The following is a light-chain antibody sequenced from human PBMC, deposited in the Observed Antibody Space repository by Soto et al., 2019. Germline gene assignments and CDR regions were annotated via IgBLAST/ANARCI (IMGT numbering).Light chain of an antibody. CDR2: GAS. J-gene: IGKJ2*01. CDR1: ESVNSNY. V-gene: IGKV3-20*01. Sequence: EIVLTQSPVTLSLSPGESATLSCRASESVNSNYLAWYQQKPGQAPRLLIFGASSRATGIPNRFSGSGSGTDFTLTISGLEPEDFAVYYWQQYGLLPRHPFGQGTKLEIK. CDR3: QQYGLLPRHP.